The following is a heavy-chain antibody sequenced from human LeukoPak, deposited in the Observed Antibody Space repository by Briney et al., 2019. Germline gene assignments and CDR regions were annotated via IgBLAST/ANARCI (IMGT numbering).Heavy chain of an antibody. D-gene: IGHD2-15*01. J-gene: IGHJ5*02. CDR1: GFTFSSYG. CDR2: ISYDGSNK. Sequence: GRSLRLSCAASGFTFSSYGMHWVRQAPGKGLEWVAVISYDGSNKYYADSVKGRFTISRDNSKNTLYLQMNSLRAEDTAVYYCAKAAYCSGGSCYGYNWFDPWGQGTLVTVSS. CDR3: AKAAYCSGGSCYGYNWFDP. V-gene: IGHV3-30*18.